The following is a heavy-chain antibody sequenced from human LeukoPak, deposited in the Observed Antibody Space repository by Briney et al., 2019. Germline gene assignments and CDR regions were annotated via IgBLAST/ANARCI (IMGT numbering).Heavy chain of an antibody. Sequence: PGGSLRLSCAASGFTFSSYWMHWVRQAPGKGLVWVSRINPDGSSTYYADSVKGRFTISRDNSKNTLYLQMNSLRAEDTAVYYCARGGTYGLYNWFDPWGQGTLVTVSS. CDR3: ARGGTYGLYNWFDP. V-gene: IGHV3-74*01. CDR1: GFTFSSYW. J-gene: IGHJ5*02. D-gene: IGHD4-17*01. CDR2: INPDGSST.